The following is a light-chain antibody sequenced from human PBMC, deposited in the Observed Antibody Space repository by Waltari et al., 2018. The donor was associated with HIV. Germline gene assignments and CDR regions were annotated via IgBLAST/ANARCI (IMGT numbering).Light chain of an antibody. V-gene: IGLV4-69*01. CDR3: QTWVTGILV. J-gene: IGLJ3*02. CDR2: VNSDGSH. Sequence: QLVLSQSPSASASLGASVKLTCTLSSGHSSYAIACHQQQPAKGPQYLMKVNSDGSHTKGDGIPDRFSGSSSGAERYLTISSLQSEDEADYYCQTWVTGILVFGGGTKLTVL. CDR1: SGHSSYA.